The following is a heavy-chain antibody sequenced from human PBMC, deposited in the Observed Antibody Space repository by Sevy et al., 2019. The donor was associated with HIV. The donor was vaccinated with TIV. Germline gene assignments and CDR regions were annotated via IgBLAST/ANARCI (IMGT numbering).Heavy chain of an antibody. CDR3: ARGTWSYSHDY. Sequence: GGSLRLSCAASGFTFSSYAMSWVRQAPGKGLEWVSAISGSGGSTYYEDSVKGRFTISRDNSKSTLYLQMNSLRAEDTAVYYCARGTWSYSHDYWGQGTLVTVSS. J-gene: IGHJ4*02. CDR1: GFTFSSYA. D-gene: IGHD1-26*01. CDR2: ISGSGGST. V-gene: IGHV3-23*01.